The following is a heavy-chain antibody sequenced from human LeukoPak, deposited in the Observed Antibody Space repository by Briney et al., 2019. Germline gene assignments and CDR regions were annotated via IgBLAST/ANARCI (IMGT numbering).Heavy chain of an antibody. CDR1: GDSVSSDSYY. Sequence: SETLSLTCTVSGDSVSSDSYYWSWIRQPPGKGLEWIGYIYYSGTTKQNPSLKGRITLSVDTSKNQLYLKLNSVTAADTAVYYCARDSRGYYDSSGYFDHWGQGTLVTVSS. J-gene: IGHJ4*02. CDR2: IYYSGTT. V-gene: IGHV4-61*01. D-gene: IGHD3-22*01. CDR3: ARDSRGYYDSSGYFDH.